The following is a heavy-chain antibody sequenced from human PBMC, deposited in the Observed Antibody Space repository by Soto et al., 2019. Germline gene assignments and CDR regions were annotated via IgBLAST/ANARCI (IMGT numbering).Heavy chain of an antibody. D-gene: IGHD3-10*01. CDR3: ARGHRMKVRGVIYGMDV. J-gene: IGHJ6*01. CDR2: INHSGST. Sequence: QVQLQQWGAGLLKPSETLSLTCAVYGGSFSGYYWSWIRQPPGKGLEWIGEINHSGSTNYNPSLKSRDTISVDPSKNQFSLKLSSVTAADTAVYYCARGHRMKVRGVIYGMDVWGQGTTVTVSS. CDR1: GGSFSGYY. V-gene: IGHV4-34*01.